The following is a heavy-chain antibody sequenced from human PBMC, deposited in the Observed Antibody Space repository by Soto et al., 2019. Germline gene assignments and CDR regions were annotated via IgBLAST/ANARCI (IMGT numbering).Heavy chain of an antibody. CDR2: ISSGTTYF. V-gene: IGHV3-21*01. J-gene: IGHJ4*02. CDR3: ARGDGTGLHSSGWSPRF. CDR1: GFTFSIST. Sequence: EVQLVESGGGLVKPGGSLTLSCAASGFTFSISTMSWVRQAPGKRLEWVSSISSGTTYFYYADSVKGRFSISRHNAKHSLYLQMNSLRVEDTAVYFCARGDGTGLHSSGWSPRFWGQGTLVTVSS. D-gene: IGHD6-13*01.